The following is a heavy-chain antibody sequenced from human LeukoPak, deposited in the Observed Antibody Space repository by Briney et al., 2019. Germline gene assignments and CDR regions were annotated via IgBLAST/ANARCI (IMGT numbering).Heavy chain of an antibody. Sequence: GGSLRLSCAASGFTFSSYSMNWVRQAPGKGLEWVSYISSSSSTIYYADSVKGRFTISRDNAKNSLYLQMNSLRAEDTAVYYCARDRWNDILTGYYWTPGAFDIWGQGTMVTVSS. CDR3: ARDRWNDILTGYYWTPGAFDI. V-gene: IGHV3-48*04. CDR2: ISSSSSTI. J-gene: IGHJ3*02. CDR1: GFTFSSYS. D-gene: IGHD3-9*01.